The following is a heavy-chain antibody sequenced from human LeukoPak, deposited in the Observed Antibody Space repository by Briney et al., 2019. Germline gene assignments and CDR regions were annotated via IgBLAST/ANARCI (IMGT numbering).Heavy chain of an antibody. V-gene: IGHV4-61*02. Sequence: SQALSLTCTVSGGSISSGSYYWSWIRQPAGKGLEWIGRIYTSGSTNYNPSLKSRVTISVDTSKNQFSLKLSSVTAADTAVYYCARESDYYYYYMDVWGKGTTVTVSS. CDR2: IYTSGST. CDR1: GGSISSGSYY. CDR3: ARESDYYYYYMDV. J-gene: IGHJ6*03.